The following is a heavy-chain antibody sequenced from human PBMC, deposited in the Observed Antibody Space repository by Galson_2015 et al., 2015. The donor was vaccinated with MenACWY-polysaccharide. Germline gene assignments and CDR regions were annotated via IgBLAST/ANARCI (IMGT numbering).Heavy chain of an antibody. CDR1: GFTFSNAW. D-gene: IGHD3-10*01. Sequence: SLRLSCATSGFTFSNAWMSWVRQAPGKGLEWDGRIKSKYNGGTTDYAAPVKGRFSISRDDSQSTAYLQMNSLRTDDTGIYYCATWGRDVYWGQGTVVTVSP. CDR2: IKSKYNGGTT. CDR3: ATWGRDVY. V-gene: IGHV3-15*01. J-gene: IGHJ4*02.